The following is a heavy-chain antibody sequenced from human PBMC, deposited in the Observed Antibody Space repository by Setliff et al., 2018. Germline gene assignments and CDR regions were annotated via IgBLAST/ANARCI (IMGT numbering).Heavy chain of an antibody. V-gene: IGHV4-34*01. CDR2: INPSGTT. CDR3: RLAHCNDTSCEKALDY. J-gene: IGHJ4*02. Sequence: PSETLSLTCTFYGGPFGDYYWGWVRQTPGKGLEWIAEINPSGTTNYIPSLKSRLTISVDTSKRQFSLKLNSVTAADTAVYYFRLAHCNDTSCEKALDYWSQGTLVTVSS. D-gene: IGHD2-2*01. CDR1: GGPFGDYY.